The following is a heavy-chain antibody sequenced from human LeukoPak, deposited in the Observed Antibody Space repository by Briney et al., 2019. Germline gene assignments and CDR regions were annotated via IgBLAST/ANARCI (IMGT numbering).Heavy chain of an antibody. Sequence: PGGSLRLSCAASGFTFSSYAMSWVRQAPGKGLEWVSAISGSGGSTYYADSVKGRFTISRDNSKNTLYLQMNSLRAEDTAVYYCAKGLYYDFWSGYLAYWSQGTLVTVSS. J-gene: IGHJ4*02. V-gene: IGHV3-23*01. CDR1: GFTFSSYA. CDR3: AKGLYYDFWSGYLAY. D-gene: IGHD3-3*01. CDR2: ISGSGGST.